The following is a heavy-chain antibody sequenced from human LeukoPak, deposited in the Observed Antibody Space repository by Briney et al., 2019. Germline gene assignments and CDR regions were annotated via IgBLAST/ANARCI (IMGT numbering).Heavy chain of an antibody. V-gene: IGHV4-4*07. CDR1: GGSISSYY. Sequence: SETLSLTCTVSGGSISSYYWSWIRQPAGKGLEWIGRIYTSGSTNYNPSLKSRVTMSVDTSKNQFSLKLRSVTAADTAVYYCARGYGYYDILTGYQTYDAFDIWGQGTMVTVSS. D-gene: IGHD3-9*01. J-gene: IGHJ3*02. CDR3: ARGYGYYDILTGYQTYDAFDI. CDR2: IYTSGST.